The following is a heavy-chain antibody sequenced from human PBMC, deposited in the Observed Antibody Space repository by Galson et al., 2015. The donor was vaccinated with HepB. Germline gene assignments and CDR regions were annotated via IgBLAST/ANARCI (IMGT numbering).Heavy chain of an antibody. Sequence: SLRLSCAASGFTVSSNYMSWVRQAPGKGLGWVSVIYSGGSTYYADSVKGRFTISRDNSNNTLYLQMNSLRAEDTAVYYCARAEIGDYGDYGGVYAFDIWGQGTMVTVSS. CDR2: IYSGGST. V-gene: IGHV3-53*01. CDR3: ARAEIGDYGDYGGVYAFDI. D-gene: IGHD4-17*01. CDR1: GFTVSSNY. J-gene: IGHJ3*02.